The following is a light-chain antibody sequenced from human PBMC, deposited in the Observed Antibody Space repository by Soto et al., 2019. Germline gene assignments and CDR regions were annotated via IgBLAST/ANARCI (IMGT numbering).Light chain of an antibody. CDR3: SSYTGSTAVV. Sequence: QSVLTQPASVSGSPGQSITISCTGTSSDVGGYNYVSWYQQYPGKAPKLMIYDVTYRPSGVSNRFSGSKSGNTASLTISGLQAEDEADYYCSSYTGSTAVVFGGGTKLTVL. CDR1: SSDVGGYNY. CDR2: DVT. V-gene: IGLV2-14*01. J-gene: IGLJ2*01.